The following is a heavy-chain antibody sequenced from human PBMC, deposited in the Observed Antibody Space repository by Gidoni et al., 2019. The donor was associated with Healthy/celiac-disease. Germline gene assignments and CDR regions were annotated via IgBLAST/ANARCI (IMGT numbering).Heavy chain of an antibody. Sequence: QVQLVASGGGVVQPGGSLGLPCAASGFTFSSYCMPWVRTAPGKGLEWVSGISYDGSNKYYADSVKGRFTISRDNSKNTLYLQMNSLRAEDTAVYYCAKDDYYGSGSYDGIWYYDYGMDVWGQGTTVTVSS. D-gene: IGHD3-10*01. CDR2: ISYDGSNK. J-gene: IGHJ6*02. CDR1: GFTFSSYC. CDR3: AKDDYYGSGSYDGIWYYDYGMDV. V-gene: IGHV3-30*18.